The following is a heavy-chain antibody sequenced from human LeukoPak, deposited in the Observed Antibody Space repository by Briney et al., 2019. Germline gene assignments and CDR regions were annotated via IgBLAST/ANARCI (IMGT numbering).Heavy chain of an antibody. CDR2: IFYSGST. Sequence: SETLSLTCTVSGGSISSYYWSWIRQPPGEGLERIGYIFYSGSTNYNPSLKSRVTISVDTSKNQISLKLSSVTAADTAVYYCATFSWGSFDYWGQGTLVTVSS. D-gene: IGHD3-16*01. CDR1: GGSISSYY. J-gene: IGHJ4*02. CDR3: ATFSWGSFDY. V-gene: IGHV4-59*01.